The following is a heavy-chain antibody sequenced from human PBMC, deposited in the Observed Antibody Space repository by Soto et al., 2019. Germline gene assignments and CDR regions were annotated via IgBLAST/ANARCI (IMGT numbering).Heavy chain of an antibody. V-gene: IGHV3-74*01. CDR2: IKSDGSYT. Sequence: EVQLVESGGGLVQPGGSLRLSCAASGFTFNTYWMQWVRQAPGKWLVWVSRIKSDGSYTNYADSVKGRFTISRDNAKNTLFLQMNSLGAEDTAVYYCATGGSGYFTYWGQGTLVTVSS. D-gene: IGHD3-22*01. CDR1: GFTFNTYW. J-gene: IGHJ4*02. CDR3: ATGGSGYFTY.